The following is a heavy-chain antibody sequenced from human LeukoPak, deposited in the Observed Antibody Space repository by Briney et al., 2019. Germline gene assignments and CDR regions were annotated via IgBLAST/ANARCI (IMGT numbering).Heavy chain of an antibody. D-gene: IGHD4-11*01. CDR2: IYYSGST. Sequence: NPSETLSLTXTVSGGSISSGDYYWSWIRQPPGKGLEWIGYIYYSGSTYYNPSLKSRVTISVDTSKNQFSLKLSSVTAADTAVYYCARYSTATVTTQDWFDPWGQGTLVTVSS. J-gene: IGHJ5*02. CDR3: ARYSTATVTTQDWFDP. V-gene: IGHV4-30-4*08. CDR1: GGSISSGDYY.